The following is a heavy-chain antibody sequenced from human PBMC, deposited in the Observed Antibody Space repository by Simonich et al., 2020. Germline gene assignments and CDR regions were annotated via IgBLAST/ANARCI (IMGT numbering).Heavy chain of an antibody. V-gene: IGHV1-18*01. J-gene: IGHJ4*02. CDR1: GYTFTSYV. CDR2: ISAYNGNT. CDR3: ARDQGGRAAAATDY. D-gene: IGHD6-13*01. Sequence: QVQLLQSGAEVKKPGASVKVSCKSSGYTFTSYVISWVRQAPGQGIEWMGWISAYNGNTNYAQKLQGRVTITTDTSTSTAYMELRSLRSDDTAVYYCARDQGGRAAAATDYWGQGTLVTVSS.